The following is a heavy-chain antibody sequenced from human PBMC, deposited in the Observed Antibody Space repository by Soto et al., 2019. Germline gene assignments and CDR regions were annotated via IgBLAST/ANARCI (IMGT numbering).Heavy chain of an antibody. CDR3: TRDLNGGNPFDH. Sequence: QVQLVQSGAEVKKPGASVRVSCKPSGYTLTNYAIHWVRQAAGQSLEWLAWIDPGSGKATYSQKVQGRLIVTRDSSASTFYMDLSSLTSEDTDVYFCTRDLNGGNPFDHWGQGVLVTVSS. V-gene: IGHV1-3*01. CDR1: GYTLTNYA. D-gene: IGHD2-8*01. CDR2: IDPGSGKA. J-gene: IGHJ4*02.